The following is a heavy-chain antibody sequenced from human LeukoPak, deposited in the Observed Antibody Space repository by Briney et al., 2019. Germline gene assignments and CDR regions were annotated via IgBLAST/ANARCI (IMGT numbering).Heavy chain of an antibody. J-gene: IGHJ6*02. CDR1: GFTFSDYG. V-gene: IGHV3-48*01. Sequence: GGSLRLSCAASGFTFSDYGMNWVRQAPGRGLEWVSYISSSSRTIYYADSVKGRFTISRDKAKNSLYLQMSNLRAEDTAVYFCARGGGLDVWGQGATVTVSS. D-gene: IGHD3-16*01. CDR3: ARGGGLDV. CDR2: ISSSSRTI.